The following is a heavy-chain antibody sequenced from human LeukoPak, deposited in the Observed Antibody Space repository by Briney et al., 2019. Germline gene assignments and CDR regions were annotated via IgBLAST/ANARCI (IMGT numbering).Heavy chain of an antibody. V-gene: IGHV1-18*04. Sequence: EASVKVSCKASGYTFTSYGISWVRQAPGQGLEWMGWISAYNGNTNYAQKLQGRVTMTTDTSTSTAYMELRSLRSDDTAVYYCAREGAGYCSGGSCYSSLDYWGQGTLVTVSS. CDR2: ISAYNGNT. D-gene: IGHD2-15*01. CDR1: GYTFTSYG. J-gene: IGHJ4*02. CDR3: AREGAGYCSGGSCYSSLDY.